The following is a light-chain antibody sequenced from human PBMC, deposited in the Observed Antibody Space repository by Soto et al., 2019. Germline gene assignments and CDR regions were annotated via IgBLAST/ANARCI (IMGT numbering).Light chain of an antibody. CDR3: QQYNHYSSYT. CDR2: KTF. Sequence: DIQMTQSPSTLSASVGDRVTITCRASQSISNWLARYQQKPGKVPKLLIYKTFNLQSGVPSRFSGSGSGTEFTLTISSLQPDDFATYYCQQYNHYSSYTFGRGTKLEIK. V-gene: IGKV1-5*03. J-gene: IGKJ2*01. CDR1: QSISNW.